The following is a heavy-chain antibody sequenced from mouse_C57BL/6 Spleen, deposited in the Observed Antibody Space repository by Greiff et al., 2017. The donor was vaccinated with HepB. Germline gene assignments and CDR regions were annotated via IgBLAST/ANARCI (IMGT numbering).Heavy chain of an antibody. Sequence: DVKLVESGGGLVKPGGSLKLSCAASGFTFSDYGMHWVRQAPEKGLEWVAYISSGSSTIYYADTVKGRFTISRDNAKNTLFLQMTSLRSEDTAMYYCARLGTTVFDYWGQGTTLTVSS. CDR2: ISSGSSTI. CDR1: GFTFSDYG. J-gene: IGHJ2*01. CDR3: ARLGTTVFDY. D-gene: IGHD1-1*01. V-gene: IGHV5-17*01.